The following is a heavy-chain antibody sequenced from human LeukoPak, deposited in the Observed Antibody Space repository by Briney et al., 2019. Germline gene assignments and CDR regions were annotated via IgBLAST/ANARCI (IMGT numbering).Heavy chain of an antibody. J-gene: IGHJ4*02. D-gene: IGHD4-17*01. CDR2: ISRSGGHI. CDR1: GFTFMSYS. Sequence: GGSLRLSCAASGFTFMSYSMNWVRQAPGKRLECLSSISRSGGHIYYAHTVKGRFTLSRNNATSSLYLQMNSLSTEDTAVYYCASFMTTVTIPDYWGQGTLVTVSS. V-gene: IGHV3-21*01. CDR3: ASFMTTVTIPDY.